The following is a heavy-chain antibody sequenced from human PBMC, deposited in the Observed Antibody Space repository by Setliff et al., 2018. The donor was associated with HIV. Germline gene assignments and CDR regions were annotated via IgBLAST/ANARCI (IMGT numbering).Heavy chain of an antibody. J-gene: IGHJ4*02. V-gene: IGHV1-46*01. CDR2: INPSGGQR. CDR3: AREASADHFDH. Sequence: ASVKVSCKASGYTFTNYFVHWVRQAPGQGLEWMGMINPSGGQRSFAQKFQGRITVATATSTATSTGTVCMELSSLISEDTAVYYCAREASADHFDHWGQGTLVTVSS. CDR1: GYTFTNYF.